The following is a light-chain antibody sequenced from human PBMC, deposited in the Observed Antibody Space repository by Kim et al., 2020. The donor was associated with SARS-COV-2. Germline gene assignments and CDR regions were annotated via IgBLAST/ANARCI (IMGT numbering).Light chain of an antibody. J-gene: IGKJ1*01. CDR3: QQYNNWPRT. Sequence: VSPGERATLSCTASQSGSSNLAWYKQKPGQAPRILNSGASTRATGIPARFSGGGSGTDFTLTISSLQSEDFAVYYCQQYNNWPRTFGQGTKVDIK. CDR1: QSGSSN. CDR2: GAS. V-gene: IGKV3-15*01.